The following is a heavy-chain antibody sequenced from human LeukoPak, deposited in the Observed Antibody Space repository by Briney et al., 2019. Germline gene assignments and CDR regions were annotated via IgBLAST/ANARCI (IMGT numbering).Heavy chain of an antibody. CDR1: GDSVSSDSYY. CDR3: VREASTSYYDSGGYYRQTETFDV. Sequence: SETLSLTCAVSGDSVSSDSYYWHWIRRSPGKGLEWVGFVYYSGRTKYNPSLKSRVAMSIDTSKNQVSLRLRSVTAADTAMYFCVREASTSYYDSGGYYRQTETFDVWGLGTMVTVSS. J-gene: IGHJ3*01. V-gene: IGHV4-61*01. D-gene: IGHD3-22*01. CDR2: VYYSGRT.